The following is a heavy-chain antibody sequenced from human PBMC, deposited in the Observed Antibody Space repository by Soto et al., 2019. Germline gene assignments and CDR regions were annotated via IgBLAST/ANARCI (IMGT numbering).Heavy chain of an antibody. CDR1: GGTFSSYA. Sequence: SVKVSCKASGGTFSSYAISWVRQAPGQGLEWMGGIIPIFGTANYAQKFQGRVTITADESTSTAYMELSSLRSEDTAVYYCARDLGPGEGFDYWRQGTLVTVSS. D-gene: IGHD3-16*01. CDR3: ARDLGPGEGFDY. CDR2: IIPIFGTA. V-gene: IGHV1-69*13. J-gene: IGHJ4*02.